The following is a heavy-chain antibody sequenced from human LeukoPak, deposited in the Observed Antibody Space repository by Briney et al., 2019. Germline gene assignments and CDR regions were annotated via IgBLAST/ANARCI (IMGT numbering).Heavy chain of an antibody. J-gene: IGHJ4*02. CDR3: ARAGNLNDFDY. CDR1: GASISSGGYY. CDR2: ISSSGST. V-gene: IGHV4-31*03. D-gene: IGHD1-1*01. Sequence: SQTLSLTCTVSGASISSGGYYWSWIRQHPGRGLEWIGSISSSGSTYYNPSLKSRVTISVDTSKDQFSLKLSSVTAADTALYYCARAGNLNDFDYWGQGTLVTVSS.